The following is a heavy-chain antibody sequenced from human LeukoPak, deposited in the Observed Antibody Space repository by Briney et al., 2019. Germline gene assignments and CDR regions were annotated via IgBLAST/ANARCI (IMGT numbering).Heavy chain of an antibody. CDR2: IYHSGST. Sequence: PSETLSLTCAVSGYSISSGYYWGWIRQPPGKGLEWIRSIYHSGSTYYNPSLKSRVTISVDTSKNQFSLKLSSVTAADTAVYYCARVDGIAVAGTLDYWGQGTLVTVSS. V-gene: IGHV4-38-2*01. CDR1: GYSISSGYY. D-gene: IGHD6-19*01. CDR3: ARVDGIAVAGTLDY. J-gene: IGHJ4*02.